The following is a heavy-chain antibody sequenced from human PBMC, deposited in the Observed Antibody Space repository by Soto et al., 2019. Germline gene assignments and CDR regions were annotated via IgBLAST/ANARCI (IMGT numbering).Heavy chain of an antibody. CDR2: ISAYNGNT. V-gene: IGHV1-18*01. CDR1: GYTFTSYG. J-gene: IGHJ4*02. D-gene: IGHD3-10*01. Sequence: ASVKVSCKPSGYTFTSYGITWVRQAPGQGLEWMGWISAYNGNTNYAQKFQGRVTMTTDTSTSTAYMELRSLGSDDTAVYYCASGWFGEFVYQFDYWGQGTLVTGS. CDR3: ASGWFGEFVYQFDY.